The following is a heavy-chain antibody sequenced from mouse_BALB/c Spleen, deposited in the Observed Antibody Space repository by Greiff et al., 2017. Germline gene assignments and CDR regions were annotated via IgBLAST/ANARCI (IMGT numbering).Heavy chain of an antibody. D-gene: IGHD1-1*01. J-gene: IGHJ3*01. V-gene: IGHV1-4*01. CDR1: GYTFTSYT. CDR2: INPSSGYT. Sequence: VQLQQSGAELARPGASVKMSCKASGYTFTSYTMHWVKQRPGQGLEWIGYINPSSGYTNYNQKFKDKATLTADKSSSTAYMQLSSLTSEDSAVYYCAREDYGSSFLYWGQGTLVTVSA. CDR3: AREDYGSSFLY.